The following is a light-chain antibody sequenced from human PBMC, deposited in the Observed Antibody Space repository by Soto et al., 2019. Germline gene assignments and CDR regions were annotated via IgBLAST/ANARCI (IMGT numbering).Light chain of an antibody. CDR1: SSNIGSKT. J-gene: IGLJ3*02. V-gene: IGLV1-44*01. Sequence: QSVLIQPPSASGTPGQRVTISCSGSSSNIGSKTVNWFQQLPGTAPRLLIYSDNQRPSGVPDRFSGSRSGTSASLAISGLQSDDEDDFYCAAWDDSLEAWVFGGGTKLTVL. CDR2: SDN. CDR3: AAWDDSLEAWV.